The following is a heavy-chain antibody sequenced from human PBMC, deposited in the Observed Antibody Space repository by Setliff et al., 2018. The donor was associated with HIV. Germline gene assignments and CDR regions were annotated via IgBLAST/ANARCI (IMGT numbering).Heavy chain of an antibody. D-gene: IGHD1-26*01. J-gene: IGHJ4*02. CDR2: IKQDGSEK. V-gene: IGHV3-7*01. Sequence: HPSETLSLTCAVSGGSISSSNWWSWVRQPPGKGLEWVANIKQDGSEKFYGDSVKGRFTISRDNAKSSLYLHINSLRAEDMAVYYCARDSGTTVGATGPGYWGQGTLVTVSS. CDR1: GGSISSSNW. CDR3: ARDSGTTVGATGPGY.